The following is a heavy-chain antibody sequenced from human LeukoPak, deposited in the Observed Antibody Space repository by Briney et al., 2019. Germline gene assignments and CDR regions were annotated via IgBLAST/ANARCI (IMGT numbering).Heavy chain of an antibody. D-gene: IGHD6-6*01. CDR1: GFTFDDYA. V-gene: IGHV3-21*01. J-gene: IGHJ3*02. CDR2: ISSSSSYI. CDR3: AMYSSSSDAFDI. Sequence: GGSLRLSCAASGFTFDDYAMHWVRQAPGKGLEWVSSISSSSSYIYYADSVKGRITISRDNAKNSLYLQMNSLRAEDTAVYYCAMYSSSSDAFDIWGQGTMVTVSS.